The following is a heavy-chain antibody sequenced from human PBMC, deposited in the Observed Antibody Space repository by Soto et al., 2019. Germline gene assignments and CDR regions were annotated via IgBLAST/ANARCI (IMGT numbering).Heavy chain of an antibody. J-gene: IGHJ6*02. CDR1: GGSFSGYY. V-gene: IGHV4-34*01. CDR3: ARARYYGLGDV. D-gene: IGHD3-10*01. CDR2: INHSGST. Sequence: KPSETLSLTCAVYGGSFSGYYWSWIRQPPGKGLEWIGEINHSGSTNYNPSLKSRVTISVDTSKNQFSLKLSSVTAADTAVYYCARARYYGLGDVWGQGTTVTVSS.